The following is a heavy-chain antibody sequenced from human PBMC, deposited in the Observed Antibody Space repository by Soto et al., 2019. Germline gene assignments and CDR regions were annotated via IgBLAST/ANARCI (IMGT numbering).Heavy chain of an antibody. D-gene: IGHD3-10*01. V-gene: IGHV1-69*13. Sequence: ASVKVSCKASGGTFSSYAISWVRQAPGQGLEWMGGIIPIFGTANYAQKFQGRVTITADESTSTAYMELSSLRSEDTAVYYCARRPWLGESYNWFDPWGQGTLVTVSS. CDR1: GGTFSSYA. CDR3: ARRPWLGESYNWFDP. CDR2: IIPIFGTA. J-gene: IGHJ5*02.